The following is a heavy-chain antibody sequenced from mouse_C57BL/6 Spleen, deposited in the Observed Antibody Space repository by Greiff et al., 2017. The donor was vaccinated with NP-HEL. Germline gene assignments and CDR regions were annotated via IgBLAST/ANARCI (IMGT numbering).Heavy chain of an antibody. Sequence: QVQLQQSGPELVKPGASVKISCKASGYAFSSSWMNWVKQRPGKGLEWIGRIYPGDGDTNYNGKFKGKATLTAEKSSSTAYIQLSSLTSEDSAVYFYAKEANYDSRGGYFGVWGTGTTVTVSS. D-gene: IGHD2-4*01. CDR3: AKEANYDSRGGYFGV. V-gene: IGHV1-82*01. CDR2: IYPGDGDT. CDR1: GYAFSSSW. J-gene: IGHJ1*03.